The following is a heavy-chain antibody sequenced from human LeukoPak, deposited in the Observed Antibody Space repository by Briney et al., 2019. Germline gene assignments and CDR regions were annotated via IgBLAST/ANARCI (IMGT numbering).Heavy chain of an antibody. V-gene: IGHV1-18*01. D-gene: IGHD6-13*01. CDR1: GYTFTSYG. J-gene: IGHJ4*02. CDR3: ARELGSRVGKAGYYFDY. CDR2: ISAYNGNT. Sequence: ASVKVSCKASGYTFTSYGISWVRQAPGQGLEWMGWISAYNGNTNYAQKLQGRVTMTTDTSTSTAYMELRSLRSDDTAVYYCARELGSRVGKAGYYFDYWGQGTLVTVSS.